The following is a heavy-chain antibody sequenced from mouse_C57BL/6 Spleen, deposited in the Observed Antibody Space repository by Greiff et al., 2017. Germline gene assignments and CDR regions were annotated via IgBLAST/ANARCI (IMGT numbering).Heavy chain of an antibody. CDR3: TTPYYYGSSLAMDY. D-gene: IGHD1-1*01. J-gene: IGHJ4*01. V-gene: IGHV14-1*01. CDR1: GFNIKDYY. Sequence: EVKLVESGAELVRPGASVTLSCTASGFNIKDYYMHWVKQRPEQGLAWIGRIDPEDGVTEYAPKFQGKATMTADTSSNTAYLQLSSLTSEDTAVYYCTTPYYYGSSLAMDYWGQGTSVTVSS. CDR2: IDPEDGVT.